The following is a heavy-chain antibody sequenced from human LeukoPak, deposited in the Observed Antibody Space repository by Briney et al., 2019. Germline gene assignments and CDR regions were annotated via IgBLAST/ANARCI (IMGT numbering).Heavy chain of an antibody. J-gene: IGHJ3*02. CDR2: INTNTGNP. D-gene: IGHD5-24*01. Sequence: ASVKVSCKASGYTFTSYDINWVRQAPGQGLEWMGWINTNTGNPTYAQGFTGRFVFSLDTSVSTAYLQISSLKAEDTAVYYCARVREMATWVRVLNQDRAFDIWGQGTMVTVSS. CDR1: GYTFTSYD. V-gene: IGHV7-4-1*02. CDR3: ARVREMATWVRVLNQDRAFDI.